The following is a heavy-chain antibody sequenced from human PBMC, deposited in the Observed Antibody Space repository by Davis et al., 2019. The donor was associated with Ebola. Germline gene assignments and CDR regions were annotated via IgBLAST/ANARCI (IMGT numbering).Heavy chain of an antibody. Sequence: AASVKVSCKASGYTFTNYDLNWVRQATGQGLEWMGWMNPNSGNTGYAQEFQGRVTMTRNTFISTAYMELSSLRSEDTAVYYCARGTRVMDVWGKGTAVTVSS. J-gene: IGHJ6*03. CDR1: GYTFTNYD. CDR2: MNPNSGNT. V-gene: IGHV1-8*01. CDR3: ARGTRVMDV.